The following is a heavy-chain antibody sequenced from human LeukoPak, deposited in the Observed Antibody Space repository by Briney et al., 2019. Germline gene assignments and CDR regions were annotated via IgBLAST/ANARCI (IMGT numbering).Heavy chain of an antibody. D-gene: IGHD3-10*01. CDR3: GRDTFGGGEDGKYAVYYFGH. Sequence: GGSLRLSCAASGFSFSTYWMSWVRQAPGKGLEWVANIKQDGNEKYYADSVKGRFTISRDNAKNSLDLQMNSLRAEDTAVYYCGRDTFGGGEDGKYAVYYFGHWGQGFVV. V-gene: IGHV3-7*01. J-gene: IGHJ4*01. CDR1: GFSFSTYW. CDR2: IKQDGNEK.